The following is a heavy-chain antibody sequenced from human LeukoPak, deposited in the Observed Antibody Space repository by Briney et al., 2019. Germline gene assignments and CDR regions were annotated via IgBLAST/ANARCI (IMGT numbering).Heavy chain of an antibody. CDR1: GFTASNNC. D-gene: IGHD1-26*01. J-gene: IGHJ1*01. CDR2: IYRGGAT. Sequence: PAGCLRLSCAAYGFTASNNCMRWVRHPPRNGLEWVSSIYRGGATNYADSLKGRFTIPRENPTNPLYLQMNSLSTEDTAMYYCARDRERPWGEGPLVPVS. V-gene: IGHV3-53*01. CDR3: ARDRERP.